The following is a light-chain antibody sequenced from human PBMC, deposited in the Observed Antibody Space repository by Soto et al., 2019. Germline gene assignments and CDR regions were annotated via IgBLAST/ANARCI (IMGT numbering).Light chain of an antibody. Sequence: ATQMTQSPSSMSASLGDRVTITCRASQDIRSDVSWYQQKPGKATKLLIYAASRLQSGVPSRFSGSGSGKDFALTISSLQPEDFATYYCLQDYSYPRTFGQGTKVEIK. CDR1: QDIRSD. CDR3: LQDYSYPRT. CDR2: AAS. V-gene: IGKV1-6*01. J-gene: IGKJ1*01.